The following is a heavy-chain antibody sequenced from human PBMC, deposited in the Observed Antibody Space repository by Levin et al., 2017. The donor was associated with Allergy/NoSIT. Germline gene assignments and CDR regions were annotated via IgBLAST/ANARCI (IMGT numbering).Heavy chain of an antibody. V-gene: IGHV4-59*01. Sequence: SQTLSLTCTVSGGSISSYYWSWIRQPPGKGLEWIGYIYYSGSTNYNPSLKSRVTISVDTSKNQFSLKLSSVTAADTAVYYCARGWDSSVPDYWGQGTLVTVSS. J-gene: IGHJ4*02. CDR3: ARGWDSSVPDY. CDR1: GGSISSYY. CDR2: IYYSGST. D-gene: IGHD6-19*01.